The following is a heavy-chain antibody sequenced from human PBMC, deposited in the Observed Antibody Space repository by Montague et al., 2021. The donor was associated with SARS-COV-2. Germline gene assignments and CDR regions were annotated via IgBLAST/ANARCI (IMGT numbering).Heavy chain of an antibody. V-gene: IGHV4-39*01. CDR2: IYEGGST. CDR3: ATRTRYPQNDFGF. D-gene: IGHD1-14*01. J-gene: IGHJ4*02. Sequence: SETLSLTCTVSGDSIRNSEYSWGWVRQPPGNGLEWIGNIYEGGSTFYNPSLKSRVTIFVDTSKNQFSLKLSSVTAADTAVYYCATRTRYPQNDFGFWGQGTLVTVSS. CDR1: GDSIRNSEYS.